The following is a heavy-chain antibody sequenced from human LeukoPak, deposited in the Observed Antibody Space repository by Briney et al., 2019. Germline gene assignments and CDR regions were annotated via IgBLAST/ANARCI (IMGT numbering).Heavy chain of an antibody. V-gene: IGHV1-18*01. CDR3: AREGTAGRYYFDY. CDR1: GYTFSSHG. CDR2: ISANNGNT. D-gene: IGHD3-10*01. J-gene: IGHJ4*02. Sequence: GASVKDSCKASGYTFSSHGITCVRQAPGQGLEWMGWISANNGNTYYAQKLQGRVTVTTDTSTSIAYMELRSLRSDDSAVYYCAREGTAGRYYFDYWGQGTLVTVSS.